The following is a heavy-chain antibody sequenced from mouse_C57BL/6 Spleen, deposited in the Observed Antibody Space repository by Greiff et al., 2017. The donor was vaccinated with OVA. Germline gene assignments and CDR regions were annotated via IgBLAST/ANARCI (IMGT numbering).Heavy chain of an antibody. V-gene: IGHV5-4*01. CDR1: GFTFSSYA. CDR3: ASLTGYFDY. CDR2: ISDGGSYT. D-gene: IGHD4-1*01. Sequence: EVHLVESGGGLVKPGGSLKLSCAASGFTFSSYAMSWVRQTPEKRLEWVATISDGGSYTYYPDNVKGRFTISRDNAKNNLYLQRSHLKSEDTAMYYCASLTGYFDYWGQGTTLTVSS. J-gene: IGHJ2*01.